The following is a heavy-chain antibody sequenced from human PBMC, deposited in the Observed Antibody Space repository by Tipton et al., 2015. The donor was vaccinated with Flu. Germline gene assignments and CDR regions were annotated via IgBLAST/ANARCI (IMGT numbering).Heavy chain of an antibody. J-gene: IGHJ4*02. V-gene: IGHV4-59*08. CDR2: IFSPGST. CDR1: GTSINNFH. D-gene: IGHD2-21*01. Sequence: TLSLTCTVSGTSINNFHWSWIRQPPGKGLEWIGCIFSPGSTSYNPSLNSRVTISSDTSKNQFSLKLRSVTAADTAVYYCASLPEVDCGGNCYSMFWGQGTQVTVSS. CDR3: ASLPEVDCGGNCYSMF.